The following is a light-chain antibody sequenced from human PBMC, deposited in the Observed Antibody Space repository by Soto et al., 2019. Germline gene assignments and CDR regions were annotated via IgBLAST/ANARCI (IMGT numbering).Light chain of an antibody. V-gene: IGKV3-20*01. CDR1: QSVSSSY. CDR3: QKYGSSPRWT. CDR2: GAS. Sequence: EILLTQSPTTLSLSPGERATLSCRASQSVSSSYLAWYQQKPGQAPRLLIYGASSRATGIPDRFSGSGSGTDFTLTISRLEPEDFAVYYCQKYGSSPRWTFGQGTKVDI. J-gene: IGKJ1*01.